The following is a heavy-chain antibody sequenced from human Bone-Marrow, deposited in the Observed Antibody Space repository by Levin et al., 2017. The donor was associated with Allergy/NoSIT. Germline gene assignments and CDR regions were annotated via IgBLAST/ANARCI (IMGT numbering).Heavy chain of an antibody. J-gene: IGHJ3*02. CDR3: ARGPLYCSGGSCHYGDAFDS. D-gene: IGHD2-15*01. Sequence: KPSETLSLTCAVYGGSFSGYYWSWIRQPPGKGLEWIGEINHSGSTNYNPSLKSRVTISVDTSKNQFSLKLSSVTAADTAVYYCARGPLYCSGGSCHYGDAFDSWGQGTMVTVSS. CDR2: INHSGST. CDR1: GGSFSGYY. V-gene: IGHV4-34*01.